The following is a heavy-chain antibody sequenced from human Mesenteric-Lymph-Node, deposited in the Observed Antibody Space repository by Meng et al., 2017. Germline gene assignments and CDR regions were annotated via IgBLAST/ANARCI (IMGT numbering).Heavy chain of an antibody. CDR2: INHSGST. J-gene: IGHJ2*01. CDR1: GGSFSGYY. CDR3: ARVSGAGNVDEDWYFDL. D-gene: IGHD2-15*01. V-gene: IGHV4-34*01. Sequence: QVQLQQWGAGLLKPSETLSLTCAVYGGSFSGYYWSWIRQPPGKGLEWIGEINHSGSTNYNPSLKSRVTISVDTSKNQLSLKLSSVTAADTAVYYCARVSGAGNVDEDWYFDLWGRGTLVTVSS.